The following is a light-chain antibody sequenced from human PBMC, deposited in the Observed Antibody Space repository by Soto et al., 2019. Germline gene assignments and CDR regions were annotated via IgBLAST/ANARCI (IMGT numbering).Light chain of an antibody. V-gene: IGKV3-20*01. Sequence: EIVLTQSPGTLSLSPGEGATLSCRASQSVASHFLAWYQQTPGQAPRLLIYAASTRATGIPDRFSGSGSWTDFTLTISRLEPEDFAVYFCQLYGGSPIKYTFGQGTRLDIK. CDR2: AAS. CDR1: QSVASHF. J-gene: IGKJ2*01. CDR3: QLYGGSPIKYT.